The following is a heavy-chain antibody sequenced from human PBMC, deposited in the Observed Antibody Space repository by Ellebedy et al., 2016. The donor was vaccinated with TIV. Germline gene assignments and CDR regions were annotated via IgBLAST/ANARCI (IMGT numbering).Heavy chain of an antibody. Sequence: PGGSLRLSCKGSGYSFTSYWIGWVRQMPGKGLEWMGIIYPSDSDTRYSPSFQGQVTLSVDKSSETAYLHWSSLKASDTAIYYCAGHQEYDYVWGPWPYWGQGTLVTVSS. CDR1: GYSFTSYW. J-gene: IGHJ4*02. V-gene: IGHV5-51*01. CDR2: IYPSDSDT. CDR3: AGHQEYDYVWGPWPY. D-gene: IGHD3-16*01.